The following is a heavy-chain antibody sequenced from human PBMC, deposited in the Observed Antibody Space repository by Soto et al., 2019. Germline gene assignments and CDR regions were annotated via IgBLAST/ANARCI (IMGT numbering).Heavy chain of an antibody. Sequence: QVQLVESGGGVVQPGRSLRLSCAASGFTFSSYGMHWVRQAPGKGLEWVAVISYDGSNKYYADSVKGRFTIARDNSKNTLYLQMNSLRAEDTAVYYCARLGQQWPRPGDWGQGTLVTVSS. J-gene: IGHJ4*02. D-gene: IGHD6-19*01. CDR3: ARLGQQWPRPGD. V-gene: IGHV3-30*03. CDR2: ISYDGSNK. CDR1: GFTFSSYG.